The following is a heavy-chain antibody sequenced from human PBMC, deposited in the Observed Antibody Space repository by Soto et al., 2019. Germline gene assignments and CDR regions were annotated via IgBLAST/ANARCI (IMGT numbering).Heavy chain of an antibody. CDR3: ARKSDSSPVPEADGV. D-gene: IGHD2-8*01. Sequence: EVQLVETGGGLIQPGGSLRLSCAASGFSVGSNYMTWVRQSPGKGLEWDSLIYSNGDTDYADSMKGRFSISRDNFKNTLYLQMNNLRAEDTAVYHCARKSDSSPVPEADGVWGRGTLVTVSS. V-gene: IGHV3-53*02. CDR2: IYSNGDT. J-gene: IGHJ4*02. CDR1: GFSVGSNY.